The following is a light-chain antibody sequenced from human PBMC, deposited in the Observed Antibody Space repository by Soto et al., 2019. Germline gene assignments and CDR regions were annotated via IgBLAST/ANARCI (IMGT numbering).Light chain of an antibody. J-gene: IGKJ2*01. CDR2: KAT. V-gene: IGKV1-5*03. CDR1: QSIGSW. Sequence: DIQMTQSPSTLSASVGDGVTITCRASQSIGSWLAWYQQKPGKAPKHLIYKATNLQSGVPSRFSGSGSGTDFSLTISSLRPVDSATYFCQQYNDFQYTFGPGTKLEI. CDR3: QQYNDFQYT.